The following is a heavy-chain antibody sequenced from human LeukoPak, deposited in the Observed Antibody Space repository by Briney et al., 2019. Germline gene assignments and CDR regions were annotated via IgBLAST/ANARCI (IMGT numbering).Heavy chain of an antibody. CDR2: ITSRRAFT. D-gene: IGHD3-16*01. Sequence: GGSVRLSCVGSGFSFSEYSMNWVRQSPGKGLEWISYITSRRAFTYFADSVKGRFTISRDDARNSVYLHLNALRVDDTAVYYCARDLTSAYWSPGGYYYYMDVWGKGTPVTVSS. CDR3: ARDLTSAYWSPGGYYYYMDV. CDR1: GFSFSEYS. V-gene: IGHV3-48*01. J-gene: IGHJ6*03.